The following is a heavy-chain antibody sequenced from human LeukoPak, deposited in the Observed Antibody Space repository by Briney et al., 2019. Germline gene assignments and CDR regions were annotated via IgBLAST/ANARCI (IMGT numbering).Heavy chain of an antibody. CDR3: ARPSNEGQGLVGQGVDY. CDR2: IKYDGNNK. J-gene: IGHJ4*02. V-gene: IGHV3-33*01. Sequence: GGSLRLSCAASGFTFRNYNMHWVRQAPGKGLDWVAFIKYDGNNKYYADSVKGRFTISRDNAKNSLYLQMNSLRAEDTAVYYCARPSNEGQGLVGQGVDYWGQGTLVTVSS. CDR1: GFTFRNYN. D-gene: IGHD6-19*01.